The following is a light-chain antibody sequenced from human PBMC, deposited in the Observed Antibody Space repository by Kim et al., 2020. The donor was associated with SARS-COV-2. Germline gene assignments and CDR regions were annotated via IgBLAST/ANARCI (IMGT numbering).Light chain of an antibody. CDR1: QSVSSN. CDR3: QQSYSTPPT. Sequence: EIVMTQSPATLSVSPGERATLSCRASQSVSSNLAWYQQKPGQAPRLLIYGASTRATGIPARFSGSGSGTEFTLTISSLQSEDFATYYCQQSYSTPPTFGGGTKVDIK. CDR2: GAS. J-gene: IGKJ4*01. V-gene: IGKV3-15*01.